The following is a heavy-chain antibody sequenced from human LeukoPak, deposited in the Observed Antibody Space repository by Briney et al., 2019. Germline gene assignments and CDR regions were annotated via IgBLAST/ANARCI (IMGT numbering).Heavy chain of an antibody. CDR2: IDKKDKGYAKAT. CDR1: GFTFSGSA. D-gene: IGHD1-26*01. V-gene: IGHV3-73*01. Sequence: GGSLRLSCAASGFTFSGSAIHWVRQSSGKGLEWVGQIDKKDKGYAKATAYAASVTGWITISRDDSINTAYLQMKSLKTEDTALYYFTRDGGTYNWFVPWGQGTLVTVSS. CDR3: TRDGGTYNWFVP. J-gene: IGHJ5*02.